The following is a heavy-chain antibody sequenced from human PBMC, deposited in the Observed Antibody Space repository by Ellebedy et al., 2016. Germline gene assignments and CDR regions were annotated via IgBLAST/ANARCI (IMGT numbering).Heavy chain of an antibody. V-gene: IGHV1-46*03. Sequence: ASVKVSXXASGYTFTSYYMHWVRQPPGQGLEWMGIINPSGGSTSYAQKFQGRVTMTRDTSTSTVYMELSSLRSEDTAVYYCARDFTEDYYYYYMDVWGKGTTVTVSS. J-gene: IGHJ6*03. CDR2: INPSGGST. CDR1: GYTFTSYY. D-gene: IGHD2-8*02. CDR3: ARDFTEDYYYYYMDV.